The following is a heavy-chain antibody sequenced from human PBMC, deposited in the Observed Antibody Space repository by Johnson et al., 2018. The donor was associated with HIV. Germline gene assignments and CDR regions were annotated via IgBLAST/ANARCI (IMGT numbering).Heavy chain of an antibody. J-gene: IGHJ3*02. Sequence: VQLVESGGGVMRPGGSLRLSCTASGFMFDDYGMNWVRQAPGKGLEWVSGINWNGGSTGYADSMKGRFTISRDNAKNSLYLQMNSLRAEDTALYYCARDRQAVRGTFDIWGQGTMVTVSS. CDR3: ARDRQAVRGTFDI. CDR2: INWNGGST. CDR1: GFMFDDYG. V-gene: IGHV3-20*04. D-gene: IGHD6-19*01.